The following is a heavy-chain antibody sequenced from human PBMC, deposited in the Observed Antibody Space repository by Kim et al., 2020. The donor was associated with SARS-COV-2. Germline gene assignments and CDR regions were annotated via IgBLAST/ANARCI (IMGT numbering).Heavy chain of an antibody. CDR1: GGSISSGSYY. V-gene: IGHV4-61*02. CDR3: ARAAAAGIMRGGYFDY. J-gene: IGHJ4*02. CDR2: IYTSGST. D-gene: IGHD6-13*01. Sequence: SETPSLTCTVSGGSISSGSYYWSWIRQPAGKGLEWIGRIYTSGSTNYNPSLKSRVTISVDTSKNQFSLKLSSVTAADPAVYYCARAAAAGIMRGGYFDYWGQGTLVTVSS.